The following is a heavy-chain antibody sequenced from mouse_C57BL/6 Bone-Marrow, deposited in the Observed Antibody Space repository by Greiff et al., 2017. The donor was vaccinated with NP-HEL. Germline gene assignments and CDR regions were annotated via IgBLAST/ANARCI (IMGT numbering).Heavy chain of an antibody. Sequence: QVQLQQSGPELVKPGASVKISRKASGYAFSSSWMNWVKQRPGKGLEWIGRIYPGDGDTNYNGKFKGKATLTADKSSSTAYMQLSSLTSEDSAVYFCAPIYYDYDDWYFDVWGTGTTVTVSS. CDR3: APIYYDYDDWYFDV. V-gene: IGHV1-82*01. CDR2: IYPGDGDT. D-gene: IGHD2-4*01. J-gene: IGHJ1*03. CDR1: GYAFSSSW.